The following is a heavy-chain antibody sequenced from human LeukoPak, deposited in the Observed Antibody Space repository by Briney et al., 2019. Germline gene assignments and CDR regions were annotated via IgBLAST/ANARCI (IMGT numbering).Heavy chain of an antibody. CDR3: ARDEISLVRGIINY. CDR2: IKQDGSDK. CDR1: GFTFSTYW. Sequence: GGSLRLSCVGSGFTFSTYWMTWVRQAPGKGREWVGNIKQDGSDKYYVDSVKGRLTISRDSATNSLSMQMNSLRAEDTAVYYCARDEISLVRGIINYWGQGTLVTVSS. D-gene: IGHD3-10*01. J-gene: IGHJ4*02. V-gene: IGHV3-7*01.